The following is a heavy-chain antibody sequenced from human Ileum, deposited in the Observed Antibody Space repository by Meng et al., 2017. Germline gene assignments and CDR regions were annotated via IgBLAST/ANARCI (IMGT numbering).Heavy chain of an antibody. D-gene: IGHD6-19*01. J-gene: IGHJ4*02. CDR2: IDPGNGNR. CDR1: GYTFTTFG. Sequence: QVQLVQSGIAVKKPWASVKVSCKPSGYTFTTFGISWVRQAPGQGLEWMGWIDPGNGNRNFAQKFQDRITLTTDTTTTTAYMELRSLRSDDTAIFYCARDRQWVFDYWGQGTLVTVYS. V-gene: IGHV1-18*01. CDR3: ARDRQWVFDY.